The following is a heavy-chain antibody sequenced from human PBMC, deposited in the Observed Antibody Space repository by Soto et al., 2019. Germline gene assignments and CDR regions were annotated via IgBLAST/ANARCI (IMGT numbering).Heavy chain of an antibody. V-gene: IGHV5-51*01. J-gene: IGHJ6*02. D-gene: IGHD1-1*01. CDR3: ARQKQLGYYYYGLVV. CDR1: GYSFTNYW. CDR2: IYPGDSDT. Sequence: PGESLKISCKGSGYSFTNYWIGWVRQMPGKGLEWMGIIYPGDSDTKYSPSFQGQATISADKSISTAYLQWSSLQASDTAMYYCARQKQLGYYYYGLVVWGQGTTVTVSS.